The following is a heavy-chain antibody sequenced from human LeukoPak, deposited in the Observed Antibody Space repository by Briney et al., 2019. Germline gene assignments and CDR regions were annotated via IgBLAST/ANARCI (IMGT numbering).Heavy chain of an antibody. J-gene: IGHJ5*02. CDR2: ISHDGSHT. Sequence: GGSLRLSCTASGFIFSDYDMYWVRQAPGKGLEWVAVISHDGSHTQHADSVKGRFTISRDNSKRTLYLQMNSLRLEDTAVYFCVKDRAVQYSFDPWGQGTLVTVSS. V-gene: IGHV3-30*18. D-gene: IGHD4-11*01. CDR1: GFIFSDYD. CDR3: VKDRAVQYSFDP.